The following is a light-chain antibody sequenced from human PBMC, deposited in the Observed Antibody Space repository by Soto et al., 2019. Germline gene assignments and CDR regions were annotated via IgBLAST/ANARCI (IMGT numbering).Light chain of an antibody. Sequence: DTQMTQSPSSLSASVGDRVTITCRASQTITTHLNWYQQRPGKAPKLLIYAASRLQSGVPSRFSGSPSGTDFTLTISSMQPEDFATYYCQQSYSTPLTFRGWTKGDIK. CDR3: QQSYSTPLT. V-gene: IGKV1-39*01. J-gene: IGKJ4*01. CDR2: AAS. CDR1: QTITTH.